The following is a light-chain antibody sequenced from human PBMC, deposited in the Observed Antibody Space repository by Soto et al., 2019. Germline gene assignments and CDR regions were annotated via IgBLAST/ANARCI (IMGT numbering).Light chain of an antibody. Sequence: QSVLAQPASVSLSPGQSITISCTGTSSDVGNYNYVSLYQHHPGKAPKVMIYEVRNRPSGVSNRFSGSKSGNTASLTISGLQAEDEADYYCSSYSSTKTRVFGTGTKVTVL. CDR3: SSYSSTKTRV. V-gene: IGLV2-14*01. CDR1: SSDVGNYNY. J-gene: IGLJ1*01. CDR2: EVR.